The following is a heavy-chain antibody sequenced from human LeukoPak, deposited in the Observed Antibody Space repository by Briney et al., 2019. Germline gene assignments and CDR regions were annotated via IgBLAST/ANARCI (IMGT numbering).Heavy chain of an antibody. CDR1: GFTFSSYA. CDR3: AKGTLRGIAAAGTFDY. Sequence: PGGSLRLSCAASGFTFSSYAMSWVRQAPGKGLEWVSGISWNSGSIGYADSVKGRFTISRDNAKNSLYLQMNSLRAEDTALYYCAKGTLRGIAAAGTFDYWGQGTLVTVSS. D-gene: IGHD6-13*01. J-gene: IGHJ4*02. CDR2: ISWNSGSI. V-gene: IGHV3-9*01.